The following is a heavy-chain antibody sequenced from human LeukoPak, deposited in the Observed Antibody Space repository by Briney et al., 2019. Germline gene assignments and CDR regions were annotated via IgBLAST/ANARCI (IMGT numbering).Heavy chain of an antibody. V-gene: IGHV4-34*01. D-gene: IGHD4-17*01. CDR1: GVSFDDYY. J-gene: IGHJ4*02. CDR3: TRMTTGHDY. Sequence: SETLSLTCAVSGVSFDDYYWAWVRQTPGKGLEWVGEINHSGYTNDSPSLKSRVTLSIDTSKKQFSLNLRSVTVADAGIYYCTRMTTGHDYWGQGTLVTVSS. CDR2: INHSGYT.